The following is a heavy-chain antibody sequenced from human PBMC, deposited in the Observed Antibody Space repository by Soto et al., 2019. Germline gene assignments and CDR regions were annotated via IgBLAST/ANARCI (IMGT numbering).Heavy chain of an antibody. CDR1: GFTLSSYS. Sequence: GGSLRLSCAASGFTLSSYSMNWVRQAPGKGLEWVSSISSSSSYIYYADSVKGRFTISRDNAKNSLYLQMNSLRAEDTAVYYCARDPQTYYDILTGYKPFDYWGQGTLVTVSS. CDR3: ARDPQTYYDILTGYKPFDY. J-gene: IGHJ4*02. V-gene: IGHV3-21*01. D-gene: IGHD3-9*01. CDR2: ISSSSSYI.